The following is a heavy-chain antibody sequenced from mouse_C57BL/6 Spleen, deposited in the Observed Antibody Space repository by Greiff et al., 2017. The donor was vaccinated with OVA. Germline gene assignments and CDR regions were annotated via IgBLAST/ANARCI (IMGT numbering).Heavy chain of an antibody. CDR3: ARWDSNYLYYYAMDY. Sequence: VHLVESDAELVKPGASVKISCKVSGYTFTDHTIHWMKQRHEQGLEWIGNIYPRDGSTKYNEKFKGKATLTVDKSSSTASMQLNSLRSEYSAVYFYARWDSNYLYYYAMDYWGQGTSVTVSS. J-gene: IGHJ4*01. CDR2: IYPRDGST. D-gene: IGHD2-5*01. V-gene: IGHV1-78*01. CDR1: GYTFTDHT.